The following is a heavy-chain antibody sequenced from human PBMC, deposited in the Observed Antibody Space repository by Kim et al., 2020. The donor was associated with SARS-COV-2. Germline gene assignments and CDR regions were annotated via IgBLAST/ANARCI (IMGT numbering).Heavy chain of an antibody. J-gene: IGHJ4*02. V-gene: IGHV3-33*01. D-gene: IGHD3-9*01. Sequence: ADSVKGRFTISRDNSKNTLYLQMNSLRAEDTAVYYCARGLGYDILTGYFYWGQGTLVTVSS. CDR3: ARGLGYDILTGYFY.